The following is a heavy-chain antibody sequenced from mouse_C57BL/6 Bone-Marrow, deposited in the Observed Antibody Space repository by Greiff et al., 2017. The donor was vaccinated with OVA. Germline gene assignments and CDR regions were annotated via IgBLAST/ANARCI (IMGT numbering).Heavy chain of an antibody. CDR1: GYSFTDYY. J-gene: IGHJ4*01. Sequence: QVHVKQSGPELVKPGASVKISCKASGYSFTDYYINWVKQRPGQGLEWIARIYPGSGNTYYNEKFKGKATLTVEKSSSTAYMQLSSLTSEDSAVYFCATYDGSSIYYYAMDYWGQGTSVTVSS. V-gene: IGHV1-76*01. CDR2: IYPGSGNT. D-gene: IGHD1-1*01. CDR3: ATYDGSSIYYYAMDY.